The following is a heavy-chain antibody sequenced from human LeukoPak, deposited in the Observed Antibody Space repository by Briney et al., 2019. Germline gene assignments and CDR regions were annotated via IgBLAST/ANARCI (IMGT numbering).Heavy chain of an antibody. Sequence: SETLSLTCTVSGGSINSYYWSWIRQPPGKGLEWTGHMYYSGGTNYNPSLKSRVTISVDTSKNQFSLKLSSVTAADTAVYYCTRRCKDAYTLYCFDYWGQGTLVTVSS. CDR2: MYYSGGT. CDR1: GGSINSYY. CDR3: TRRCKDAYTLYCFDY. J-gene: IGHJ4*02. V-gene: IGHV4-59*01. D-gene: IGHD5-24*01.